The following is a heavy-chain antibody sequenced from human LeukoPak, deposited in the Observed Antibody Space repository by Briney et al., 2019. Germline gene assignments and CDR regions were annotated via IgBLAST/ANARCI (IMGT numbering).Heavy chain of an antibody. J-gene: IGHJ4*02. Sequence: PSETLSLTCSASGASTSSRYWSCIRQSPGRTLEWIGHIYNGRSTKYNPSLTSRVTISVDTSKNQFSLSLTSVTAADTAIYYCAQTTGWPGFDFWGPGALVTVSS. CDR1: GASTSSRY. D-gene: IGHD6-19*01. V-gene: IGHV4-59*08. CDR3: AQTTGWPGFDF. CDR2: IYNGRST.